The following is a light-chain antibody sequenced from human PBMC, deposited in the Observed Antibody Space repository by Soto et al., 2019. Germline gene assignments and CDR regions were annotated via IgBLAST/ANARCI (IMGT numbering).Light chain of an antibody. V-gene: IGLV2-14*03. CDR1: SSVVGGYNY. Sequence: QSVLTQPASVSGSPGQSITISCTGTSSVVGGYNYVSWYQQHPGKAPKLIIYDVSNRPSGVSNRFSGSKSGNTASLTISGLQAEDEADYYCTSNTSSSTYVFGTGTKVTVL. CDR2: DVS. J-gene: IGLJ1*01. CDR3: TSNTSSSTYV.